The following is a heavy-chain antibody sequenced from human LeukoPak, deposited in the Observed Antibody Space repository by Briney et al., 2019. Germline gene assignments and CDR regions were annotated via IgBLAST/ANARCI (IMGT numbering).Heavy chain of an antibody. CDR2: INPNSDGT. CDR3: ARDLTLGRITIFGVVITGMDV. D-gene: IGHD3-3*01. Sequence: ASVKVSCKASGYTFTGYYMHWVRQAPGQGLEWMGWINPNSDGTNYAQKFQGRVTMTRDTSISTAYMELSRLRSDDTAVYYCARDLTLGRITIFGVVITGMDVWGQGTTVTVSS. CDR1: GYTFTGYY. V-gene: IGHV1-2*02. J-gene: IGHJ6*02.